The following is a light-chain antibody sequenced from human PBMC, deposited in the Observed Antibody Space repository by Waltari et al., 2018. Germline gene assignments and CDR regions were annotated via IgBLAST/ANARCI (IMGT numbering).Light chain of an antibody. CDR2: ANN. CDR1: TSNPGAGSD. Sequence: QSVLTQPPSVSGAPGQRVTVSCTGSTSNPGAGSDVQWYQQFPGGAPKLVIYANNNRPSGVPDRFSATKSGSSASLAITGLQAEDEADYYCQSYDKTLSAWVFGGGTRLTVL. CDR3: QSYDKTLSAWV. J-gene: IGLJ3*02. V-gene: IGLV1-40*01.